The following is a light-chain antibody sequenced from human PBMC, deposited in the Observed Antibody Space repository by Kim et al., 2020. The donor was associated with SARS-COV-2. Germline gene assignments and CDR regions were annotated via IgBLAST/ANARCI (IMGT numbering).Light chain of an antibody. J-gene: IGLJ1*01. Sequence: SYELTQPPSVSVAPGKTARITCGGNNIGSKRVHWNQQKPGQAPVLVIYYDSDRPSGIPERFSGSNSGNTATLTISRVEAGDEADYYCQVWDSSSDPAYVF. CDR2: YDS. V-gene: IGLV3-21*04. CDR3: QVWDSSSDPAYV. CDR1: NIGSKR.